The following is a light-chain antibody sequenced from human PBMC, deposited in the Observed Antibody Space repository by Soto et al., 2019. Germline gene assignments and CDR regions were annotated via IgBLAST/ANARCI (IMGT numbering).Light chain of an antibody. CDR2: WAS. CDR3: QQYYSTVYT. Sequence: IVMTQSPDPLAVTLGERATINWRSSQGVLARSNNKNYLAWYQQKPGQPPKLLIYWASTRQSGVPDRFSGSGSGTDFTLTISSLQAEDVAVYYCQQYYSTVYTFGQGTKLEIK. CDR1: QGVLARSNNKNY. V-gene: IGKV4-1*01. J-gene: IGKJ2*01.